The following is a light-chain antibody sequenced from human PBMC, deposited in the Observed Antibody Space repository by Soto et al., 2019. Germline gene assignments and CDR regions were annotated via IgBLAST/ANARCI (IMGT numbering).Light chain of an antibody. V-gene: IGKV3-20*01. J-gene: IGKJ3*01. CDR2: GAS. CDR3: QQYNNWPR. CDR1: QSVSNNY. Sequence: EIVLTQSPGTLSLSPGERATLSCRASQSVSNNYLAWYQQKPGQAPRLLIYGASNRATGIPDRFSGSGSGTDFTLTISRLEPEDFAVYYCQQYNNWPRFGPGTKVDIK.